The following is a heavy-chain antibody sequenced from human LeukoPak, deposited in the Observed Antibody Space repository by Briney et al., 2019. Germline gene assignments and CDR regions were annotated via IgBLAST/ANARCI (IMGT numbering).Heavy chain of an antibody. V-gene: IGHV4-39*01. CDR3: ARHVIPGERDYYYYYMGV. D-gene: IGHD1-1*01. CDR2: IFYSGST. J-gene: IGHJ6*03. CDR1: GGCISSASDD. Sequence: SETLSLTCTVHGGCISSASDDWGWIRQPPGKGLEWIGSIFYSGSTYYNPSLKSRVSKSVDTSKNQFSLKVTSVTVADTAVYYIARHVIPGERDYYYYYMGVWGKGTTVTVSS.